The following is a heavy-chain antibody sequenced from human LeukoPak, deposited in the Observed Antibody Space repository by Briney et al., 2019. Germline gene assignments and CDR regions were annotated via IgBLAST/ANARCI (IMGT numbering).Heavy chain of an antibody. CDR2: INWNGGST. J-gene: IGHJ4*02. Sequence: GGSLRLSCAASGFTFDDYGMSWVRQAPGKGLEWVSGINWNGGSTGYADSVKGRFTISRDNAKYSLYLQMNSLRAEDTALYYCARGVRRRGYSGYGGLDYWGQGTLVTVSS. D-gene: IGHD5-12*01. V-gene: IGHV3-20*04. CDR3: ARGVRRRGYSGYGGLDY. CDR1: GFTFDDYG.